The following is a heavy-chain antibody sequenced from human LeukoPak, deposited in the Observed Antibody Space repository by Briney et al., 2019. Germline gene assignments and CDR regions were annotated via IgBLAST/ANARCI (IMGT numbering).Heavy chain of an antibody. V-gene: IGHV3-66*01. CDR1: GFTVSSNY. J-gene: IGHJ6*02. D-gene: IGHD3-10*01. CDR3: ARDTGTTYYYGSGSSDGMDV. Sequence: PGGSLRLFCAASGFTVSSNYMSWVRQDPGKGLEWVSVIYSGGSTYYGDSVTGRFTISRDNSKNTLHLQMNSLRAEDTAVYYCARDTGTTYYYGSGSSDGMDVWGQGTTVTVSS. CDR2: IYSGGST.